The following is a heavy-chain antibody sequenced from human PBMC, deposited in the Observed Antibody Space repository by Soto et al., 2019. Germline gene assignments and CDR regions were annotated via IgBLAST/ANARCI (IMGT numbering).Heavy chain of an antibody. CDR1: GGSISSYY. CDR3: ARLGYSYVYFDY. D-gene: IGHD5-18*01. V-gene: IGHV4-59*08. Sequence: PSETLSLTCTVSGGSISSYYWSWIRQPPGKGLEWIGYIYYSGSTNYNPSLKSRVTISVDTSKNQFSLKLSSVTAADTAVYYCARLGYSYVYFDYWGQGTLVTVS. CDR2: IYYSGST. J-gene: IGHJ4*02.